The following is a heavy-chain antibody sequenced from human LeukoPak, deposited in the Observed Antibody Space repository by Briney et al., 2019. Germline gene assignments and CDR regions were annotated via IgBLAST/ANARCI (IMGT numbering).Heavy chain of an antibody. D-gene: IGHD6-6*01. CDR2: INHSGST. V-gene: IGHV4-34*01. CDR1: GGSFSDYY. Sequence: SETPSLTCAVYGGSFSDYYWSWIRQPPGKGLEWIGEINHSGSTNYNPSLKSRVTISVDTSKNQFSLKLSSVTAADTAVYYCAGSIAARLDYWGQGTLVTVSS. CDR3: AGSIAARLDY. J-gene: IGHJ4*02.